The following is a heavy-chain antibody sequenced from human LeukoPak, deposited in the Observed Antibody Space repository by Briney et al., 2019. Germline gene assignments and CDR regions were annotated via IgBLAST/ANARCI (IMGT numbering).Heavy chain of an antibody. CDR2: IWYDGSNK. D-gene: IGHD3-3*01. Sequence: GGSLRLSCAASGFTFSSYGMHWVRQAPGKGLEGVAVIWYDGSNKYYADSVKGRFTISRDNSKNTLYLQMNSLRAEDTAVYYCARDSTPRHHDFWSGYYIGTWFDPWGQGTLVTVSS. V-gene: IGHV3-33*01. J-gene: IGHJ5*02. CDR3: ARDSTPRHHDFWSGYYIGTWFDP. CDR1: GFTFSSYG.